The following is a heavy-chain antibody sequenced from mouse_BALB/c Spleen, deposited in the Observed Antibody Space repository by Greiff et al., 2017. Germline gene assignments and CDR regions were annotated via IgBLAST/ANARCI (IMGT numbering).Heavy chain of an antibody. D-gene: IGHD1-1*01. V-gene: IGHV5-9-4*01. Sequence: EVQRVESGGGLVKPGGSLKLSCAASGFTFSSYAMSWVRQSPEKRLEWVAEISSGGSYTYYPDTVTGRFTISRDNAKNTLYLEMSSLRSEDTAMYYCARPSTDGYFDVWGAGTTVTVSS. CDR2: ISSGGSYT. CDR3: ARPSTDGYFDV. CDR1: GFTFSSYA. J-gene: IGHJ1*01.